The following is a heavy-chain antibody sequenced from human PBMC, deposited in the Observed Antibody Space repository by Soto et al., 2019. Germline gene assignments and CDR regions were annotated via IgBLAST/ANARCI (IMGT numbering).Heavy chain of an antibody. J-gene: IGHJ4*02. CDR1: GYSFTTNL. CDR2: VYPGNSDT. Sequence: EMQLVQSGAEMKKPGESLKISCKGSGYSFTTNLIGWVRQRPGKGLEWMAIVYPGNSDTRYNPSFQGQVTISADKSINTAYLQWSSLKASDTAMYYCARQIGDFGYDLSHWGQGTLVTVSS. V-gene: IGHV5-51*01. D-gene: IGHD3-3*01. CDR3: ARQIGDFGYDLSH.